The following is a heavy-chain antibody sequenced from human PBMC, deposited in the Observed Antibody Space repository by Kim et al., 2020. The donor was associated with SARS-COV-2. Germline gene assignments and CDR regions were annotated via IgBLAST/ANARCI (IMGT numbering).Heavy chain of an antibody. CDR3: AKLVGVTGSRLFQN. D-gene: IGHD1-26*01. V-gene: IGHV3-23*03. CDR2: VYGGGSST. J-gene: IGHJ1*01. Sequence: GGSLRLSCAASGFTFSSYAMSWVRQAPGKGLECVSVVYGGGSSTYYADSVKGRFTISRDNSKNTLYLQMNSLRAEDTAVYYCAKLVGVTGSRLFQNWGQGTLVTVSS. CDR1: GFTFSSYA.